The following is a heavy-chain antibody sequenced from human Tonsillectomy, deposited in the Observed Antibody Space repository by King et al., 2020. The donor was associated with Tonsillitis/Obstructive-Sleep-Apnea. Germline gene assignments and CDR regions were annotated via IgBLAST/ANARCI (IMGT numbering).Heavy chain of an antibody. Sequence: VQLVESGGGLVQPGGSLRLSCAASGFTFSTYAMSWVRQAPGKGLEWVSAISGSGGSTYYADSVKGRFTISRDNSKNTLYLQMNSLRSEDTAIYYCATGPIVGTTTLSQYFQHWGQGTLVTVSS. D-gene: IGHD1-26*01. J-gene: IGHJ1*01. V-gene: IGHV3-23*04. CDR2: ISGSGGST. CDR3: ATGPIVGTTTLSQYFQH. CDR1: GFTFSTYA.